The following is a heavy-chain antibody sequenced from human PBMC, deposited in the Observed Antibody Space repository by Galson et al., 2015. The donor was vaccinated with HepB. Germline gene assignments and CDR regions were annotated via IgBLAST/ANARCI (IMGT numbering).Heavy chain of an antibody. D-gene: IGHD1-14*01. CDR2: IKQDGSEQ. J-gene: IGHJ5*02. V-gene: IGHV3-7*01. Sequence: SLRLSCAASGFSISSNWMTWLRQAPGKGLEWVANIKQDGSEQDYMVSVKGRFTISRDNARNLLYLQMNSLRAEDTAVYYCARERNTNYGWFDPWGQGTLVTVSS. CDR3: ARERNTNYGWFDP. CDR1: GFSISSNW.